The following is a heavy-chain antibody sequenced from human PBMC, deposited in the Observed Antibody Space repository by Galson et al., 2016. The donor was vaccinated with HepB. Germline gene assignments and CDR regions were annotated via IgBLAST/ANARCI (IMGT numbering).Heavy chain of an antibody. Sequence: SLRLSCAASGFTFSSYSMNWVRQAPGKGLEWVSSISSRSTYKYYADSVKGRFTISRDNAKKSVFLQMNSLRAEDTAVYYCVREFGWFGEPYYFDYWGQGTLVTVSS. CDR1: GFTFSSYS. CDR2: ISSRSTYK. J-gene: IGHJ4*02. D-gene: IGHD3-10*01. CDR3: VREFGWFGEPYYFDY. V-gene: IGHV3-21*01.